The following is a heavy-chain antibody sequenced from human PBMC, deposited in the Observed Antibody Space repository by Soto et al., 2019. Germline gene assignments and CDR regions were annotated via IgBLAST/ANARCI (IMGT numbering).Heavy chain of an antibody. CDR2: IYSTGTT. D-gene: IGHD3-10*01. CDR3: AKDGRGSGSHYNSFGY. Sequence: EVQLVESRGGLIQPGGSLKLSCAASGFTVGNNYMSWVRQAPGKGLEWVSLIYSTGTTKYADSVKGRFTVSRDNAKNTLYLQMNSPRAEDTAVYYCAKDGRGSGSHYNSFGYWGQGTLVTVSS. J-gene: IGHJ4*02. CDR1: GFTVGNNY. V-gene: IGHV3-53*01.